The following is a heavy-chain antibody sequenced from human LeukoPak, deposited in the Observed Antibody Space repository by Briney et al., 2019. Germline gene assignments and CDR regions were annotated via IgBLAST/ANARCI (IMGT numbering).Heavy chain of an antibody. V-gene: IGHV3-43D*03. J-gene: IGHJ4*02. CDR3: VRGGSYFDY. CDR2: ISSDGGGI. CDR1: GFTFDDYA. D-gene: IGHD1-26*01. Sequence: GGSLRLSCAASGFTFDDYAMHWVRQVPGKGLEWLSVISSDGGGISYAASVKGRFTISRDNSKDSQYLQMNSLTTEDTAFYYCVRGGSYFDYWGQGTLVTVSS.